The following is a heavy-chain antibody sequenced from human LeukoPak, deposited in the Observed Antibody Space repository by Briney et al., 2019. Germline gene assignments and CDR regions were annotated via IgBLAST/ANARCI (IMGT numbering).Heavy chain of an antibody. CDR1: GGTFSSYA. CDR2: IIPIFGTA. CDR3: ARGRYYGSGGNYMDV. V-gene: IGHV1-69*05. D-gene: IGHD3-10*01. Sequence: SVKVSCKASGGTFSSYAISWVRQAPGQGLEWMGRIIPIFGTANYAQKLQGRVTITTDESTSTAYMELSSLRSEDTAVYYCARGRYYGSGGNYMDVWGKGTTVTVSS. J-gene: IGHJ6*03.